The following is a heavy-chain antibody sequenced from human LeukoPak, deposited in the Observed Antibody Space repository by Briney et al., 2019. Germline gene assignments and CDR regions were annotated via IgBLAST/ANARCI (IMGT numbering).Heavy chain of an antibody. J-gene: IGHJ5*02. D-gene: IGHD3-3*01. Sequence: GASVKVSCKASGYTFTSFNLHWVRQAPGQGLEWMGIINPSGAGTSYAQKFEGRVTMTRDMSTSTAYMELRSLRSDDTAVYYCALTAIFGVARGFDPWGQGTLVTVSS. CDR3: ALTAIFGVARGFDP. V-gene: IGHV1-46*01. CDR2: INPSGAGT. CDR1: GYTFTSFN.